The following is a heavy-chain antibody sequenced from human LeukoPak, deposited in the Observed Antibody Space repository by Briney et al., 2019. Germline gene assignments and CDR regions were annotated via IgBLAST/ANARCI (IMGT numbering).Heavy chain of an antibody. CDR2: IYYSGST. D-gene: IGHD1-26*01. CDR3: ARRSSGSYPYYYFDF. J-gene: IGHJ4*02. V-gene: IGHV4-39*01. CDR1: GGSVSSSSYY. Sequence: SETLSLTCTVSGGSVSSSSYYWGWIRQPPGKGLEWIGSIYYSGSTYYNPSLKSRVTISVDTTKNQFSLKLSSVTAADTAVYYCARRSSGSYPYYYFDFWGRGTLVTVSS.